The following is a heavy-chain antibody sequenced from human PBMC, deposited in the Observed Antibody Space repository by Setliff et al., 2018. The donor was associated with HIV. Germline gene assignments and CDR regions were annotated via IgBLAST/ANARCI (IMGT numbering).Heavy chain of an antibody. CDR3: ARVKSIKTTLVRLWPRFDL. V-gene: IGHV4-34*01. D-gene: IGHD3-10*01. J-gene: IGHJ5*02. CDR1: TVSLTRYD. Sequence: SETLSLTCAVYTVSLTRYDWAWIRQSPEKGLEWIGEIDGSGSIIYNPSLQSRVTMSVDTSKNQFSMKVRSLTAADTGLYYCARVKSIKTTLVRLWPRFDLWGQGTQVTVSS. CDR2: IDGSGSI.